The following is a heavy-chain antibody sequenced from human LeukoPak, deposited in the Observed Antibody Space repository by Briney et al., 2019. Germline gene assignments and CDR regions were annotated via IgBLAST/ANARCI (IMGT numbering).Heavy chain of an antibody. CDR2: IYYSGST. V-gene: IGHV4-39*01. Sequence: SETLSLTCTVSGGSISSSSYYWGWVRQPPGRGLECIGSIYYSGSTYYNPSLKSRVTIPVDTSKNQFSLKLSSVTAADTAVYYCARLISVYYFDSWGQGTLVTVSS. J-gene: IGHJ4*02. D-gene: IGHD2/OR15-2a*01. CDR3: ARLISVYYFDS. CDR1: GGSISSSSYY.